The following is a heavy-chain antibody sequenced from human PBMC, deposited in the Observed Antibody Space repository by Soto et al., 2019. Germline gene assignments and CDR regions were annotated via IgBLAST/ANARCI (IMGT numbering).Heavy chain of an antibody. CDR1: GFTFSSYA. V-gene: IGHV3-23*01. J-gene: IGHJ6*03. CDR2: ISGRGGST. Sequence: EVQLLESGGGLVQPGGSLRLSCAASGFTFSSYAMSWVRQAPGKGLEWVSAISGRGGSTYYADSVKGRFTISRDNSKNTLYLQINSLTAEDTAVYYCAKFYCSGGSCYRGGDYYYYMDVWGKGTTVTVSS. CDR3: AKFYCSGGSCYRGGDYYYYMDV. D-gene: IGHD2-15*01.